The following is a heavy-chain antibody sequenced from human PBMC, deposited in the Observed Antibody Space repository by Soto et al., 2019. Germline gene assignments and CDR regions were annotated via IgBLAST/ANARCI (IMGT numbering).Heavy chain of an antibody. CDR2: INPNSGGT. CDR1: GFTFSGYT. V-gene: IGHV1-2*04. J-gene: IGHJ4*02. CDR3: ARAGRIAVASTIDY. Sequence: GASVKVSCKASGFTFSGYTIHWVRQAPGQRLEWMGWINPNSGGTNYAQKFQGWVTMTRDTSISTAYMELSRLRSDDTAVYYCARAGRIAVASTIDYWGQGTLVTVSS. D-gene: IGHD6-19*01.